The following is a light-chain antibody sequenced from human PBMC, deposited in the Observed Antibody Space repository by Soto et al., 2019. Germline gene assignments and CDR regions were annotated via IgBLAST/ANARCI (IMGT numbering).Light chain of an antibody. J-gene: IGKJ1*01. CDR2: GAS. V-gene: IGKV1-39*01. Sequence: DIQMTQSPSSLSASVGDRVTITCRASQSISSCLNWYQQKPGNSPKVLLYGASILQTGVPSRFSGSGSGTDFTLTIRSLQPEDSATYYCQQSYSTPWTFGQGTKVEIK. CDR3: QQSYSTPWT. CDR1: QSISSC.